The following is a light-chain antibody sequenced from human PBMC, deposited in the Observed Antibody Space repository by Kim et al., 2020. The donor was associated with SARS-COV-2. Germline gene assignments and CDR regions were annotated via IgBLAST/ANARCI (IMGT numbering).Light chain of an antibody. Sequence: QPVLTQPPSVSGAPGQRVTISCTGSSSNIGAGYEVHWYQQFPGTAPKLLIYANTNRPTGVPDRFSGSKSGSSTSLGITGLQAEDEADYYCQSYDSSLSGWVFGGGTKLTVL. CDR3: QSYDSSLSGWV. J-gene: IGLJ3*02. CDR2: ANT. V-gene: IGLV1-40*01. CDR1: SSNIGAGYE.